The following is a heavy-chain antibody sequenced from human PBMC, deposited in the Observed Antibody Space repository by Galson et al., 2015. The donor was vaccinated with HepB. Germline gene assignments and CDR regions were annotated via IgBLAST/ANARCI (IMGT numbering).Heavy chain of an antibody. Sequence: QSGAEVKKPGESLWISCKGSGYSFTSYWITWVRQRPGKGLEWMGRIHLSDSFTNYSPSFQGHVTISADKSISTAYLQWSSLKASDTAIYYCARQNYYYYYMDVWGTGTTVTVSS. CDR1: GYSFTSYW. V-gene: IGHV5-10-1*01. CDR2: IHLSDSFT. J-gene: IGHJ6*03. CDR3: ARQNYYYYYMDV.